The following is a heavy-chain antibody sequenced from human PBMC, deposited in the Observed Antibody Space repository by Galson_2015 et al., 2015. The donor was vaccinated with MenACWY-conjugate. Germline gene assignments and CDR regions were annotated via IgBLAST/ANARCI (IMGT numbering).Heavy chain of an antibody. CDR2: ISPIDSKT. CDR1: GYNFITYW. D-gene: IGHD1-26*01. V-gene: IGHV5-51*01. Sequence: QSGAEVKKPGESLQISCKASGYNFITYWIGWVRQVPGKGLEWVGLISPIDSKTRYSPAFEGRVTISADNSITTAYLQWNSLQASDTAMYYCARHPPGGQGMDVWGQGTTVTVSS. J-gene: IGHJ6*02. CDR3: ARHPPGGQGMDV.